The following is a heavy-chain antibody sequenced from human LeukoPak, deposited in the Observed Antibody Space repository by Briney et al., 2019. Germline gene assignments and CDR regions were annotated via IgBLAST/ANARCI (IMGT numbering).Heavy chain of an antibody. CDR2: IYWDDDK. J-gene: IGHJ4*02. V-gene: IGHV2-5*02. CDR1: GFSLSTSGVG. Sequence: SGPTLVKPTQTLTLTCTFSGFSLSTSGVGVGWIRQPPGKALEWLALIYWDDDKRYSPSLESRLTITKDTSKNQVVLTMTNMDPVDTATYYCARLTEITMVRGVIRALFDYWGQGTLVTVSS. D-gene: IGHD3-10*01. CDR3: ARLTEITMVRGVIRALFDY.